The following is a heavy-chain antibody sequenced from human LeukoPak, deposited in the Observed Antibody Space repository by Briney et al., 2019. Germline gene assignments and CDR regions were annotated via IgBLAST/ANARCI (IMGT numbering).Heavy chain of an antibody. CDR3: AKDLSQWSFTSVFDY. Sequence: GGSLRLSCAASGFTFSSYAMHWVRQAPGKGLEWVAVISYDGSNKYYADSVKGRFTISRDNSKNTLYLQMNSLRAEDTAVYYCAKDLSQWSFTSVFDYWGQGTLVTVSS. V-gene: IGHV3-30-3*01. CDR1: GFTFSSYA. CDR2: ISYDGSNK. D-gene: IGHD6-19*01. J-gene: IGHJ4*02.